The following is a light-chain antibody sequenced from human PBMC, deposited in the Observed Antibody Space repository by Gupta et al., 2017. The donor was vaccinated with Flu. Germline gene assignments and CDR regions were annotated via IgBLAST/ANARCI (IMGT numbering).Light chain of an antibody. J-gene: IGLJ2*01. CDR2: LNNDGSH. CDR1: REPSRYA. Sequence: QLVLTQSPSASASLGASVKLTRPLRREPSRYANAWHQQQPQKGPRYLMRLNNDGSHTKGDGIPDRCSGSSTGAERYLTRSSLQSEDEADYYCQTWDSDIVFGGGTRLTVL. CDR3: QTWDSDIV. V-gene: IGLV4-69*01.